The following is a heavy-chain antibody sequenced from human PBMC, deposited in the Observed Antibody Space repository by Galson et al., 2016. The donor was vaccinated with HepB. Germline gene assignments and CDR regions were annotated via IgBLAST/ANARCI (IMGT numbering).Heavy chain of an antibody. V-gene: IGHV4-4*02. CDR3: ARADCTNAVCPLDY. J-gene: IGHJ4*02. D-gene: IGHD2-8*01. Sequence: SETLSLTCAVSGDSISSTNWWSWVRQPPGKGLEWIAEISHSGSTNYNPSLKSRVIISLDTSKSQFSLNLSSVTAADTAVYYCARADCTNAVCPLDYWGQGTLVTVSS. CDR1: GDSISSTNW. CDR2: ISHSGST.